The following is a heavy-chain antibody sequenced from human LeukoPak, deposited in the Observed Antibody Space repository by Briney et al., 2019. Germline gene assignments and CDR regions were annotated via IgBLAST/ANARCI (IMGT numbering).Heavy chain of an antibody. J-gene: IGHJ5*02. CDR3: ARAVAENWFDP. CDR1: GFTFSTSW. D-gene: IGHD6-19*01. CDR2: IKEDGSEE. Sequence: GGSLRLSCADSGFTFSTSWMSWVRQAPGKGLEWVANIKEDGSEEYYVDSVKGRFTISRDNAKNSVYLQMNSLRAEDTALYYCARAVAENWFDPWGQGTLVTVSS. V-gene: IGHV3-7*01.